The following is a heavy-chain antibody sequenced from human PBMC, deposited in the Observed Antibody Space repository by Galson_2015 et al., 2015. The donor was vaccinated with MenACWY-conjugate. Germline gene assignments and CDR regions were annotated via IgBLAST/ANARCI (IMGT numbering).Heavy chain of an antibody. Sequence: SLRLSCAASGFTFSDYAMSWVRQAPGKGLEWVSSISGSGDTTWYADSVKGRFTISRDNPKNTLYLRMDTLRAEDTATYYCAKNGNYFGMGFDYWGQGTLVT. CDR1: GFTFSDYA. V-gene: IGHV3-23*01. J-gene: IGHJ4*02. CDR3: AKNGNYFGMGFDY. D-gene: IGHD2/OR15-2a*01. CDR2: ISGSGDTT.